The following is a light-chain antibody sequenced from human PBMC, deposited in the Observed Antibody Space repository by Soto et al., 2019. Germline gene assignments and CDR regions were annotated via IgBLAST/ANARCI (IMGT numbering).Light chain of an antibody. CDR1: QTVNAW. V-gene: IGKV1-5*01. J-gene: IGKJ5*01. Sequence: DTQMTQSPSTLSASVGDRVTITCRASQTVNAWLAWYQHKPGKAPEPLIYDASTLESGVPARFSGSRSGTDFNLTISSLQPDDVGTYYCQQYNSYPYTFGQGTRLEIK. CDR2: DAS. CDR3: QQYNSYPYT.